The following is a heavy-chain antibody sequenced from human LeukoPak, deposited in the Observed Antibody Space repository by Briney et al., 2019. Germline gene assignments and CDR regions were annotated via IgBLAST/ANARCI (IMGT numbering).Heavy chain of an antibody. Sequence: GGSLRLSCAASGFTFSSYAMHWVRQAPGKGLEWVAVISYDGSNKYYADSVKGRFTISRDNSKNTLYLQMNSLRAEDTAVYYCARVPIVVVTAPSWGQGTLVTVSS. J-gene: IGHJ5*02. CDR3: ARVPIVVVTAPS. V-gene: IGHV3-30-3*01. D-gene: IGHD2-21*02. CDR2: ISYDGSNK. CDR1: GFTFSSYA.